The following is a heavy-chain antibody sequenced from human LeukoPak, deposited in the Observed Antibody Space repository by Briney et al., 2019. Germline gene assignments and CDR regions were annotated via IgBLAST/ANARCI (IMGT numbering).Heavy chain of an antibody. V-gene: IGHV1-18*01. Sequence: GSSVKVSCKASGYTFTSYGISWVRQAPGQGLEWMGWISAYNGNTNYAQKLQGRVTMTTDTSTSTAYMELRSLRSDDTAVYYCARDRLSRGYSGSYYGFDAFDIRGQGTMVTVSS. CDR1: GYTFTSYG. CDR2: ISAYNGNT. D-gene: IGHD1-26*01. J-gene: IGHJ3*02. CDR3: ARDRLSRGYSGSYYGFDAFDI.